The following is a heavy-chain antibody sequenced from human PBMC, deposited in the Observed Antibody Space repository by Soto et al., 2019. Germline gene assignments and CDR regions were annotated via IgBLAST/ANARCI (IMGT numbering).Heavy chain of an antibody. J-gene: IGHJ4*02. CDR3: ARWGTTGGFDL. D-gene: IGHD3-16*01. CDR2: TSYDGNNK. Sequence: QVQLVESGGGVVQPGTSLRLSCAASGFRFKSIVMHWVRRAPGKGLEWVAFTSYDGNNKDYGDSVKGRFTVSRDNSQNTLHLQMDFLRPEDTALYYCARWGTTGGFDLWGQGTLVSVSS. CDR1: GFRFKSIV. V-gene: IGHV3-30*19.